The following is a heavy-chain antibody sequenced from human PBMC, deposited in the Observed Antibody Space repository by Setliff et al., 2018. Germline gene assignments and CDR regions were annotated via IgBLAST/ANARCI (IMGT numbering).Heavy chain of an antibody. Sequence: GSLRLSCAASGFTFSSYAMHWVRQAPGKGLEYVSAISSNGGSTYYADSVKGRFTISRDNSKNTLYLQMGSLRAEDTAVYYCAREGVDSDIDFWGRGTLVTVS. J-gene: IGHJ4*02. CDR2: ISSNGGST. V-gene: IGHV3-64*02. CDR1: GFTFSSYA. CDR3: AREGVDSDIDF.